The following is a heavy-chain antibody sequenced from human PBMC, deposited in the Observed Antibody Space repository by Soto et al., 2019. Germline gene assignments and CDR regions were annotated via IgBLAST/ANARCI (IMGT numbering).Heavy chain of an antibody. J-gene: IGHJ4*02. Sequence: SETLSLTCAVSGYSISSSNWWGWIRQPPGKGLEWIGYIYYSGTTYYNLSLKSRVTMSVDTSKNQFSLKLTSVTAVDTAVYYCARDKITGLFDYWGQGTLVTVSS. CDR3: ARDKITGLFDY. D-gene: IGHD2-8*02. V-gene: IGHV4-28*03. CDR1: GYSISSSNW. CDR2: IYYSGTT.